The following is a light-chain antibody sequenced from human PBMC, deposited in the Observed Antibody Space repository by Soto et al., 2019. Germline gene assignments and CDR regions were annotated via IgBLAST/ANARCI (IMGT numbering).Light chain of an antibody. Sequence: EIVMTQSPATLSVSPGERATLSCRASQSVSSNLAWYQQKPGQAPRLLIYGASTRATGIPARFSGSGSGTEFTLTISSLQPEDFATYYCLQDYNYPRTFGQGTNLEIK. CDR2: GAS. V-gene: IGKV3-15*01. CDR3: LQDYNYPRT. J-gene: IGKJ2*01. CDR1: QSVSSN.